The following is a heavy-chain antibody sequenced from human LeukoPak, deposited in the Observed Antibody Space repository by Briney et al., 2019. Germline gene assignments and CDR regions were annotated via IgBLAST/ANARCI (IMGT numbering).Heavy chain of an antibody. CDR1: GYTFTYYD. CDR2: ISAYNGNT. Sequence: ASVKVSCKASGYTFTYYDVNWVRQAPGQGLEWMGWISAYNGNTNYAQKLQGRVTMTTDTSTSTAYMELRSLRSDDTAVYYCARASADFTMIEADWGQGTLVTVSS. V-gene: IGHV1-18*01. CDR3: ARASADFTMIEAD. D-gene: IGHD3-22*01. J-gene: IGHJ4*02.